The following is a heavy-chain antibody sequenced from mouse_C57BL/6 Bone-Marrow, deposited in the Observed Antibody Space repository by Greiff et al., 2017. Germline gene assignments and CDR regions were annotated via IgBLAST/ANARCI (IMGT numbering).Heavy chain of an antibody. CDR3: ARRYCSSFFAY. Sequence: QVQLQQSGAELVKPGASVKMSCKASGYTFTSYWITWVKQRPGQGLEWIGDIYPGSGSTNYNEKFKSKATLTVDTSSSTAYMQLSSLPSENSAVYYCARRYCSSFFAYWGQGTLVTVSA. CDR1: GYTFTSYW. CDR2: IYPGSGST. D-gene: IGHD1-1*01. V-gene: IGHV1-55*01. J-gene: IGHJ3*01.